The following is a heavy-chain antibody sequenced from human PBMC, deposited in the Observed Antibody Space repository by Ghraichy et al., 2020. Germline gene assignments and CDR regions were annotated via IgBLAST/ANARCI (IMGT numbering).Heavy chain of an antibody. CDR1: GFSFSDYP. D-gene: IGHD2/OR15-2a*01. CDR3: VKDLNSDERTPDN. V-gene: IGHV3-64D*09. Sequence: GGSLRLSCSASGFSFSDYPMHWVRQSPGKGLEYVSAISGSGGNTYYADSVKGRFTISRDNAKNTLYLQMRSLKPEDTSIYYCVKDLNSDERTPDNWGQGTQVTVSS. J-gene: IGHJ4*02. CDR2: ISGSGGNT.